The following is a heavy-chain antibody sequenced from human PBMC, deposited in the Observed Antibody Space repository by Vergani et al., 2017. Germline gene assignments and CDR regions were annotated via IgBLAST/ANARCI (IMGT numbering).Heavy chain of an antibody. D-gene: IGHD4-23*01. CDR3: AGQPTVGWFDP. CDR1: GGSISSYY. Sequence: QVQLQESGPGLVKPSETLSLTCTVSGGSISSYYWSWIRQPPGKGLEWIGYIYYSGSTNYNPSLKSRVTISVDTSKNQFSLKLSSVTAADTAVYYSAGQPTVGWFDPWGQGTLVTVSS. CDR2: IYYSGST. J-gene: IGHJ5*02. V-gene: IGHV4-59*08.